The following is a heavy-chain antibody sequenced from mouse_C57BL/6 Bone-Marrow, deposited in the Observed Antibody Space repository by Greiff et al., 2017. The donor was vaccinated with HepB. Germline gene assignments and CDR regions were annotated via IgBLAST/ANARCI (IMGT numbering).Heavy chain of an antibody. CDR2: ISDGGSYT. D-gene: IGHD2-1*01. V-gene: IGHV5-4*03. CDR1: GFTFSSYA. CDR3: ASRSTSAY. J-gene: IGHJ3*01. Sequence: EVKLMESGGGLVKPGGSLKLSCAASGFTFSSYAMSWVRQTPEKRLEWVATISDGGSYTYYPDNVKGRFTISRDNAKNNLYLQMSHLKSEDTAMYYCASRSTSAYWGQGTLVTVSA.